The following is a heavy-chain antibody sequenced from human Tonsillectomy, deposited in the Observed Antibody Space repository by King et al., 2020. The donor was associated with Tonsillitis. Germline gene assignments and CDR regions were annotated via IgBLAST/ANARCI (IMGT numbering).Heavy chain of an antibody. V-gene: IGHV4-30-4*07. D-gene: IGHD2-2*01. CDR2: IYYSGST. CDR3: AREGRGIVVVPAAMSSNYYYYGMDV. CDR1: GASISSGGYS. J-gene: IGHJ6*02. Sequence: QLQESGPGLVKPSQTLSLTCAVSGASISSGGYSWSWIRQPPGKGLEWIGYIYYSGSTYYNPSLKSRVTISEDTSKNQFSLKLSSVTAADTAVYYCAREGRGIVVVPAAMSSNYYYYGMDVWGQGPTVTVSS.